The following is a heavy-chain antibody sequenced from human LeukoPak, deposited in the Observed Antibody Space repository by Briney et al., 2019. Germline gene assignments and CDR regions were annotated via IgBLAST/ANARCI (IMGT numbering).Heavy chain of an antibody. J-gene: IGHJ6*02. CDR2: IIPILGIA. D-gene: IGHD4-23*01. Sequence: SVKVSCKASGYTFTSYGISWVRQAPGQGLEWMGRIIPILGIANYAQKFQGRVTITADKSTSTAYMELSSLRSEDTAVYYCVRVTSPNYYYYGMDVWGQGTTVTVSS. V-gene: IGHV1-69*04. CDR1: GYTFTSYG. CDR3: VRVTSPNYYYYGMDV.